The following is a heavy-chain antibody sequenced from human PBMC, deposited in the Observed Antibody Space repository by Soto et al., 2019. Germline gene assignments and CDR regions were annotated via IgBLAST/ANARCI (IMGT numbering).Heavy chain of an antibody. J-gene: IGHJ5*02. D-gene: IGHD5-12*01. V-gene: IGHV1-18*04. CDR2: IKPDNCDT. CDR3: ATSYDSGSDP. Sequence: QLLLVQSGAEVERPGASVRVSCKAYGYPFSKYGISWIRQAPGQGLEWMGWIKPDNCDTNYAQKFQGRVTMTTDTSSNTAYMELRSLRSDDTAVYYCATSYDSGSDPWGQGTLVSVSS. CDR1: GYPFSKYG.